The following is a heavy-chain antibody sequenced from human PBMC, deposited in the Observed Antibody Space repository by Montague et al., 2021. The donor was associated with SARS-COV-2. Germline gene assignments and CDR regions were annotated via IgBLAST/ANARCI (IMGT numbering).Heavy chain of an antibody. CDR1: GFTLSTYS. CDR3: ARWDASGWYSDL. Sequence: SLRLSCAAFGFTLSTYSISWVRQAPGKGPEWISSISGGSDYIHYADSVKGRFTIFRDNAKNSLYLEINSLRAEDAAVYFCARWDASGWYSDLWGQGTLVTVSS. V-gene: IGHV3-21*01. CDR2: ISGGSDYI. J-gene: IGHJ4*02. D-gene: IGHD6-19*01.